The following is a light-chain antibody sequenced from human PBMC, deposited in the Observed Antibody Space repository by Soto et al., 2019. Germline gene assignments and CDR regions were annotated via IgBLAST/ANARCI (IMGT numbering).Light chain of an antibody. J-gene: IGKJ1*01. V-gene: IGKV1-5*03. CDR1: QSISSW. CDR3: QQYNSYWT. Sequence: DIQMTQSPSTLSASVGDRGTITCRASQSISSWLAWYQQKPGKAPKLLIYKASSLESGDPSRFSGSGSGTEFTLTISSLQPDDLATYYCQQYNSYWTFGQGTKVEIK. CDR2: KAS.